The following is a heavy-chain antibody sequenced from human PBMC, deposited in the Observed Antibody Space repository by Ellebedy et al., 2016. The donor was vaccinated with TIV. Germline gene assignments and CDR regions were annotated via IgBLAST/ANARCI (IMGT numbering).Heavy chain of an antibody. Sequence: GESLKISCAASGFTVSSVYVSWVRQAQGKGLEWLSVIYSDAATYYADSVKGRFTISRDNSKNTLYLQMNSLRAEDTAVYYCARGFRFGMDVWGQGTTVTVSS. CDR3: ARGFRFGMDV. D-gene: IGHD3-10*01. CDR2: IYSDAAT. J-gene: IGHJ6*02. CDR1: GFTVSSVY. V-gene: IGHV3-66*01.